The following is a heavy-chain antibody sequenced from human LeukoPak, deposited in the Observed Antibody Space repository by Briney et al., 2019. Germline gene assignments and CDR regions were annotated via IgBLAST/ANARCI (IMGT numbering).Heavy chain of an antibody. CDR1: GYTLTELS. V-gene: IGHV1-24*01. J-gene: IGHJ3*02. CDR3: ASPHWRSGWRTKHAFDI. CDR2: FDPEDGET. D-gene: IGHD6-19*01. Sequence: ASVKVSCKVSGYTLTELSMHWVRQAPGKGLEWMGGFDPEDGETICAQKFQGRVTMTEDTSTDTAYMELSSLRSEDTAVYYCASPHWRSGWRTKHAFDIWGQGTMVTVSS.